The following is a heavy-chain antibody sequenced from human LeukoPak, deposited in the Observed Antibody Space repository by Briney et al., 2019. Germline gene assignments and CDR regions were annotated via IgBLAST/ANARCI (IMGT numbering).Heavy chain of an antibody. CDR2: INHNAEMI. V-gene: IGHV3-48*02. D-gene: IGHD3-9*01. CDR1: GFPFGDYV. Sequence: GGSLRLSCEAPGFPFGDYVMSWVRQAPGKGLEWIAYINHNAEMIFYPDFVKGRFTISRDNAKNSLYLQMNALRYEDTAIYYCARDHDWAFDLWGQGTLVTVSS. CDR3: ARDHDWAFDL. J-gene: IGHJ4*01.